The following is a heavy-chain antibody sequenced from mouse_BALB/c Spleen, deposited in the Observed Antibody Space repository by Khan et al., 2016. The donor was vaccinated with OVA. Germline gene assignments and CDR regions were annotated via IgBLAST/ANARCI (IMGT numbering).Heavy chain of an antibody. D-gene: IGHD3-1*01. CDR2: IYPAGGYT. Sequence: QVQLKQSGAELVRPGTSVKMSCKAAGYNFTNYWIGWVKQRPGHGLEWIGDIYPAGGYTNYNEKFKGKATLTADTSSSTAYMQLSSLTSGDSAICCCASEGAAGDTWDCIDEWGQGTTLTVSS. CDR1: GYNFTNYW. CDR3: ASEGAAGDTWDCIDE. J-gene: IGHJ2*01. V-gene: IGHV1-63*02.